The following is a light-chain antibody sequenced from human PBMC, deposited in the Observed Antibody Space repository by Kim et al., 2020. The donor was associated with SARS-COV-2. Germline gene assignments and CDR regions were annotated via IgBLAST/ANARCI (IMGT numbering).Light chain of an antibody. CDR1: QSVSRNY. CDR3: QQYGSPPYS. V-gene: IGKV3-20*01. Sequence: LSPGESTTLSCRASQSVSRNYLSWYQQKPGQAPRLLLYGTSSRAAGIPERFTGTASGTNFTLTISRLEPEDFAVYYCQQYGSPPYSFGQGTKLEI. CDR2: GTS. J-gene: IGKJ2*01.